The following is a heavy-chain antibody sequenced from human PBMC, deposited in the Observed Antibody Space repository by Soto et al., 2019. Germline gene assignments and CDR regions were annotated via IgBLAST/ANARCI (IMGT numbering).Heavy chain of an antibody. CDR3: ARVRGMTTATTDRGVDV. J-gene: IGHJ6*02. Sequence: PSETLSLTCSVSGGSISSNSYSWGWIRQPPGKGLEWIGTLYSNRDTYYNPSLKSRVTISADTSQNQFSLKLSSVTAADTAVYYCARVRGMTTATTDRGVDVWGQGTTVTVSS. D-gene: IGHD4-17*01. CDR1: GGSISSNSYS. CDR2: LYSNRDT. V-gene: IGHV4-39*01.